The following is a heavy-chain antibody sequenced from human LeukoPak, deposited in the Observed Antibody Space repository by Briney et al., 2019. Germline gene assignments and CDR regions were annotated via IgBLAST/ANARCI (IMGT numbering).Heavy chain of an antibody. Sequence: GGSLRLSCAASRFTFSSYAMSWVRQAPRKGLEWVSAISGSGGSTYYADSVKGRFTISRDNSKNTLFLQMNSLRAEDTAVYYCAKGVNYYDSSGYYPYYFDYWGQGTLVTVSS. CDR2: ISGSGGST. CDR1: RFTFSSYA. CDR3: AKGVNYYDSSGYYPYYFDY. V-gene: IGHV3-23*01. J-gene: IGHJ4*02. D-gene: IGHD3-22*01.